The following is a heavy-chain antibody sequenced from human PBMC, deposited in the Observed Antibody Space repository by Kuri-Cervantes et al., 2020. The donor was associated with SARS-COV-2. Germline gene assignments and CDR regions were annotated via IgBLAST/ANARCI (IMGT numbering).Heavy chain of an antibody. CDR3: ARGQRIRAYTDWYYYGSGSPIPNWFDP. J-gene: IGHJ5*02. CDR2: INSDGSST. V-gene: IGHV3-74*01. CDR1: GFTFSSYW. D-gene: IGHD3-10*01. Sequence: GESLKISCAASGFTFSSYWMHWVRQAPGKGLVWVSRINSDGSSTSYADSVKGRFTISRDNAKNTLYLQMNSLRSEDTAVYYCARGQRIRAYTDWYYYGSGSPIPNWFDPWGQGTLVTVSS.